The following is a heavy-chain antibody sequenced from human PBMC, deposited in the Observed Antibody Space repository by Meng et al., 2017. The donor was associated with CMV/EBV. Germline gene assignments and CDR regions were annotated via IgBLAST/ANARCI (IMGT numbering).Heavy chain of an antibody. CDR2: ISYDGSNK. V-gene: IGHV3-30*04. Sequence: GGSLRLSCAASGFTFSSYAMHWVRQAPGKGLEWVAVISYDGSNKYYADSVKGRLTISRDNSKNTLYLQMNSLRAEDTAVYYCAREDLRREFDYWGQGTLVTVSS. D-gene: IGHD1-26*01. CDR1: GFTFSSYA. CDR3: AREDLRREFDY. J-gene: IGHJ4*02.